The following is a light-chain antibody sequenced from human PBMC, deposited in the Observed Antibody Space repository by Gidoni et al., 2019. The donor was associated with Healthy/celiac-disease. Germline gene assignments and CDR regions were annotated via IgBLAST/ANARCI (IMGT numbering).Light chain of an antibody. CDR1: QSISSW. V-gene: IGKV1-5*03. J-gene: IGKJ1*01. CDR3: PPYNSYPWT. CDR2: KAS. Sequence: DIQMTQSPSTLSSSVGDRVTITCRASQSISSWLAWYQQKPGKAPKLLIYKASSLESGVPSRFSGSGSGTEFTLTISSLQPDDFATYYCPPYNSYPWTFGQGTKVEI.